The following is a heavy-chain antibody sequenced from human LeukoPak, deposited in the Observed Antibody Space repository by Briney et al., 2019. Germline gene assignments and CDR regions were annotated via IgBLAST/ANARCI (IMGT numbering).Heavy chain of an antibody. CDR3: ARGAEQWLSPRTSFDY. CDR1: GYTFTGYY. Sequence: GASVKVSCKAFGYTFTGYYMHWVRQAPGQGLEWMGWINPNSGGTNYAQKFQGRVTMTRDTSISTAYMELSRLRSDDTAVYYCARGAEQWLSPRTSFDYWGQGTLVTVSS. D-gene: IGHD6-19*01. CDR2: INPNSGGT. V-gene: IGHV1-2*02. J-gene: IGHJ4*02.